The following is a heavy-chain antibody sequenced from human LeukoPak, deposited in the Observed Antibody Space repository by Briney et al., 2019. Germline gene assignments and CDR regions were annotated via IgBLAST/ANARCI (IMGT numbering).Heavy chain of an antibody. Sequence: GGSLRLSCAASGFTFSNYNMTWVRQAPGKGLEWVSSISSSSSYIYYADSVKGRFTISRDNAKNSLYLQMNSLRAEDTAVYYCSSSGWSSRHDYWGQGTLVTVSS. D-gene: IGHD6-19*01. CDR1: GFTFSNYN. V-gene: IGHV3-21*01. J-gene: IGHJ4*02. CDR2: ISSSSSYI. CDR3: SSSGWSSRHDY.